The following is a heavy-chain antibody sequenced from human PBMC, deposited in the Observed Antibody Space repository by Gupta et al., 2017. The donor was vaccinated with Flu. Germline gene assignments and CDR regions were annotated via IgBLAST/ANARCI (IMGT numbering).Heavy chain of an antibody. CDR2: ISGRGETT. Sequence: MGWVRQAPGKGLEWVSGISGRGETTYYADSVKGRFTISRDNSKNTLYVQMNSLRAEDTATYYCAKTVLTCYSNSGGGYFDSWGQGSLVTVSS. V-gene: IGHV3-23*01. D-gene: IGHD3-16*01. CDR3: AKTVLTCYSNSGGGYFDS. J-gene: IGHJ4*02.